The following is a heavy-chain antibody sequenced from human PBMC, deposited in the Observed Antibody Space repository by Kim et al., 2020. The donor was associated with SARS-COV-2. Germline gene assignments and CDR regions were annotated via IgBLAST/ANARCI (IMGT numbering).Heavy chain of an antibody. CDR3: ARGQGPNTAMAVYYFDY. D-gene: IGHD5-18*01. J-gene: IGHJ4*02. V-gene: IGHV4-34*01. Sequence: LKSRVTISVDTSKNQFSLKLSSVTAADTAVYYCARGQGPNTAMAVYYFDYWGQGTLVTVSS.